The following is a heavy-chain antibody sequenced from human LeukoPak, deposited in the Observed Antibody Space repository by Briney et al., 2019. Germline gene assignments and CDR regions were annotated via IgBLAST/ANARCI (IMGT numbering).Heavy chain of an antibody. CDR1: GYTFTNYY. V-gene: IGHV1-18*04. CDR3: ARQVTTVTTYHYYYYYYMDV. CDR2: IIPNSGGT. Sequence: VASVKVSCKASGYTFTNYYIHWVRQAPGQGLEWMGWIIPNSGGTNYAQKLQGRVTMTTDTSTSTAYMELRSLRSDDTAVYYCARQVTTVTTYHYYYYYYMDVWGKGTTVTVSS. D-gene: IGHD4-17*01. J-gene: IGHJ6*03.